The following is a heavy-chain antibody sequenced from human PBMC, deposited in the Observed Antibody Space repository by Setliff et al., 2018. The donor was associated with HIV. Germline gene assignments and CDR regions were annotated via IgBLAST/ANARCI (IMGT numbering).Heavy chain of an antibody. Sequence: ASVKVSCKASGYSFADYTIQWVRQAPGQSLEWMGWIIDGNDNTRYSQKFQGRVTIARDTFASTAYMELSSLRSEDTAVYYCARLSGWYEGDFDYWGQGTLVTVSS. CDR3: ARLSGWYEGDFDY. J-gene: IGHJ4*02. CDR1: GYSFADYT. V-gene: IGHV1-3*01. D-gene: IGHD6-19*01. CDR2: IIDGNDNT.